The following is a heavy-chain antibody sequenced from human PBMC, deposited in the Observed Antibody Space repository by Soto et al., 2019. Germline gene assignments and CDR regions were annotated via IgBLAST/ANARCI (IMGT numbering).Heavy chain of an antibody. CDR2: IYHSGST. CDR3: ARGGPRGGMDV. CDR1: GGSISSGGYS. J-gene: IGHJ6*02. V-gene: IGHV4-30-2*01. Sequence: SETLSLTCAVSGGSISSGGYSWSWIRQPPGKGLEWIGYIYHSGSTYYNPSLKSRVTISVDGSKNQFSLKLSSVTAADTAVYYCARGGPRGGMDVWGQGTTVTVSS. D-gene: IGHD3-10*01.